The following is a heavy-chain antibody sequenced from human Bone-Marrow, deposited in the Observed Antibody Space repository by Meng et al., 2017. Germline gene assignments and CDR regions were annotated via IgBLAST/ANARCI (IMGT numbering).Heavy chain of an antibody. V-gene: IGHV1-8*03. CDR3: AREGDGGNSRPGYYYYGMDV. Sequence: ASVKVSCKASGYTFTSYDINWVRQATGQGLEWMGWMNPNSGNTGYAQKFQGRVTITRNTSISTAYMELSSLRSEDTAVYYCAREGDGGNSRPGYYYYGMDVWGQGTTVTVSS. CDR1: GYTFTSYD. CDR2: MNPNSGNT. J-gene: IGHJ6*02. D-gene: IGHD4-23*01.